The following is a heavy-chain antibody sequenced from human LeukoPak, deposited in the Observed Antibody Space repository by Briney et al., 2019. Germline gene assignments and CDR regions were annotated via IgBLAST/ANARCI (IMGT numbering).Heavy chain of an antibody. CDR1: GYTFSGHY. CDR3: ARTKYSWGPDF. D-gene: IGHD1-26*01. Sequence: ASVKVSCKASGYTFSGHYMHWVRQAPGQGLEWMGWIKPSSGATNYAQKFRGRVTMTRDTSNRTSYMELSRLRSDDTALYYCARTKYSWGPDFWGQGTLVTVSS. CDR2: IKPSSGAT. J-gene: IGHJ4*02. V-gene: IGHV1-2*02.